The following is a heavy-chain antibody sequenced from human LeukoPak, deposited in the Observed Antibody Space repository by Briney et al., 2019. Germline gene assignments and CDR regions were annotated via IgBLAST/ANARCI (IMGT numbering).Heavy chain of an antibody. CDR2: IRDSGGGT. CDR3: ARGSSVGAPDY. CDR1: GLNLNNLA. Sequence: PGGSLRLSCAASGLNLNNLAMSWVRQAPGKGLEWVAAIRDSGGGTYYADSVKGRFTISRDNSKNTLYLQMNSLRAEDTAVYYCARGSSVGAPDYWGQGTLVTVSS. J-gene: IGHJ4*02. D-gene: IGHD1-26*01. V-gene: IGHV3-23*01.